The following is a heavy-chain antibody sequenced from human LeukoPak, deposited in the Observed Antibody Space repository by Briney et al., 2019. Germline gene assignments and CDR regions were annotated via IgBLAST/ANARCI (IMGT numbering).Heavy chain of an antibody. CDR2: VDHYGTRT. D-gene: IGHD2-21*02. Sequence: GGSLRLSCTVSGFSFTDYWMHWVRQIPGKGLAWVSRVDHYGTRTNCADFVKGRFTISRDNSKNTLYLQMNSLRAEDTAVYYCARAESNMVTPRYYFDYWGQGTLVTVSS. CDR3: ARAESNMVTPRYYFDY. J-gene: IGHJ4*02. CDR1: GFSFTDYW. V-gene: IGHV3-74*01.